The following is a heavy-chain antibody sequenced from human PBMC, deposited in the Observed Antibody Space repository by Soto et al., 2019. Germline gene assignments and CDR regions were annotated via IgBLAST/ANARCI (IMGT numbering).Heavy chain of an antibody. J-gene: IGHJ4*02. D-gene: IGHD1-1*01. V-gene: IGHV4-30-4*01. CDR2: IYNSGRT. CDR1: GGSIGSDYYY. Sequence: HVQLQESGPGLVKPSQTLSLTCTVSGGSIGSDYYYWSWIRQPPGKGLEWIGYIYNSGRTSYNPSLKSRITISVDTSENQFSLKMNSVTAADTAVYYCARDSANSPDQIDSWGQGTLVIVSS. CDR3: ARDSANSPDQIDS.